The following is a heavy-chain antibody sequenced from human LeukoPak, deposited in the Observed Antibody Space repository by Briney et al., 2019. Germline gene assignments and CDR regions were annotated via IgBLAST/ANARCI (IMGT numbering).Heavy chain of an antibody. CDR2: ISGSGGST. CDR3: AKATVYGDSSAYFDY. Sequence: GGSLRLSCAASGFTFSSYAMSWVRQAPGKGLEWVSAISGSGGSTYYEDSVKGRFTTSRDNSKNTLYLQMDSLRAEDTAVYSCAKATVYGDSSAYFDYWGQGTLVTVSS. D-gene: IGHD3-22*01. V-gene: IGHV3-23*01. CDR1: GFTFSSYA. J-gene: IGHJ4*02.